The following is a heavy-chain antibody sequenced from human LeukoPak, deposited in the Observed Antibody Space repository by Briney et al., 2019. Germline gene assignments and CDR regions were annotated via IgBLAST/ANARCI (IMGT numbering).Heavy chain of an antibody. CDR3: ARVSHRDEDHFDY. CDR2: ISVYNGNT. CDR1: GYTFTSYG. J-gene: IGHJ4*02. D-gene: IGHD5-24*01. Sequence: ASVKVSCKASGYTFTSYGISWVRQAPGQGLEWMGWISVYNGNTNYAPKLQGRVIMTTDTSTSTVYMELRSLRSDDKAGYYCARVSHRDEDHFDYCGQGTLFTVSS. V-gene: IGHV1-18*01.